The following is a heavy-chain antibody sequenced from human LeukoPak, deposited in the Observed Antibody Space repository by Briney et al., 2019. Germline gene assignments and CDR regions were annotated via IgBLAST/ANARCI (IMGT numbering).Heavy chain of an antibody. D-gene: IGHD3-9*01. CDR1: GFTFSDYY. CDR2: MSYDGSNK. Sequence: PGGSLRLSCAASGFTFSDYYMSWIRQAPGKGLEWVAVMSYDGSNKFYADSVGGRFTISRDNSKNTLFLQMNSLRPEDTAVYYCARGPDYDILADYFDYWGQGTLVTVSS. V-gene: IGHV3-30*03. CDR3: ARGPDYDILADYFDY. J-gene: IGHJ4*02.